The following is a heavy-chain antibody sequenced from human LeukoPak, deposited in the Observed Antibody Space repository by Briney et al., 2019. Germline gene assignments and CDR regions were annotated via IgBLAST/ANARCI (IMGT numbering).Heavy chain of an antibody. J-gene: IGHJ4*02. Sequence: GGSLRLSCAASGFTFSSYGMSWVRQAPGKGLEWVSAISGSGGSTYYADSVKGRFTISRDNSKNTLYLQMNSLRAEDTAVYYCAKFPYYYDSSVGEFDYWGQGTLVTVSS. CDR1: GFTFSSYG. CDR3: AKFPYYYDSSVGEFDY. V-gene: IGHV3-23*01. CDR2: ISGSGGST. D-gene: IGHD3-22*01.